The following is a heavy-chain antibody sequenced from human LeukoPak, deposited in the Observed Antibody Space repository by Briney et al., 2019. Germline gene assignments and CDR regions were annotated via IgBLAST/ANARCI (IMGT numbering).Heavy chain of an antibody. V-gene: IGHV1-2*02. CDR2: INPNSGGT. CDR3: ARDSGSGWSSGWFDP. J-gene: IGHJ5*02. D-gene: IGHD6-19*01. CDR1: GYTFTGYY. Sequence: ASVTVSCMASGYTFTGYYMHWVRQAPGQGLEWMGWINPNSGGTNYAQKFQGRVTMTRDTSISTAYMELSRLRSDDTAVYYCARDSGSGWSSGWFDPWGQGTLVTVSS.